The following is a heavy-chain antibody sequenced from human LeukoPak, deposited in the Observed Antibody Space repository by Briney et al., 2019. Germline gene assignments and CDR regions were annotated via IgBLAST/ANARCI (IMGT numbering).Heavy chain of an antibody. V-gene: IGHV3-7*01. CDR3: AREFYSNYNYYFDY. D-gene: IGHD4-11*01. J-gene: IGHJ4*02. CDR2: IKQDGSDK. CDR1: RFTFSSYW. Sequence: GGPLRLSCAASRFTFSSYWMSWVRQAPGKGPEWVANIKQDGSDKSYVDSVKGRFTISRDNAKNSLYLQMNSLRAEDTAVYYCAREFYSNYNYYFDYWAREPWSPSPQ.